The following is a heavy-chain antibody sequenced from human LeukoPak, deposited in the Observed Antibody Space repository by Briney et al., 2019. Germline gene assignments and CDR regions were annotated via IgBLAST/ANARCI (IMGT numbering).Heavy chain of an antibody. CDR3: ARHRPEGSYPLDS. CDR2: IYSTGST. Sequence: PSETLSLTCTASGGSISNYYWSWLRQPPGKGLEWIGHIYSTGSTTYSPSLKSQVIMSADTSKNQFSLKVTSVAAADTAVYYCARHRPEGSYPLDSWGQGALVTVSS. V-gene: IGHV4-59*08. J-gene: IGHJ4*02. CDR1: GGSISNYY.